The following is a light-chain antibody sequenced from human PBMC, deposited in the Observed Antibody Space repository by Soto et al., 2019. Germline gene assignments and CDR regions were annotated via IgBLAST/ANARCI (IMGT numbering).Light chain of an antibody. J-gene: IGKJ2*01. V-gene: IGKV1-39*01. CDR1: QTINIY. CDR3: QQSYRSPDT. Sequence: IQLTQSPSSLSASVGDTVTVTCRASQTINIYLNWYQQKPGKAPELLIYAASSLQSGVPSRFSGGGSRTDFTLTIYSLQPEDCATYYCQQSYRSPDTFGQGTTLEMK. CDR2: AAS.